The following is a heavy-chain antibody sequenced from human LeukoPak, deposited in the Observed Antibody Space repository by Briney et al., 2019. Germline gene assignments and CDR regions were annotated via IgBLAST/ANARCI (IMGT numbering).Heavy chain of an antibody. Sequence: TGGSLRLSCAASGFTVSSNYMSWVRQAPGKGLEWVSVIYSGGSTYYADSVKGRFTISRDNAKNSLYLQMNSLRAEDMALYYCAKEMNPLWLYGAFDIWGQGTMVTVSS. V-gene: IGHV3-53*05. J-gene: IGHJ3*02. D-gene: IGHD3-10*01. CDR3: AKEMNPLWLYGAFDI. CDR1: GFTVSSNY. CDR2: IYSGGST.